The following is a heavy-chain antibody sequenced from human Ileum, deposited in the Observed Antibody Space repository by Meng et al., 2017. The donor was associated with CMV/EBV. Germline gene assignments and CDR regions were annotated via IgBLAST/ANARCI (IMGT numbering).Heavy chain of an antibody. J-gene: IGHJ4*02. V-gene: IGHV1-2*02. CDR2: INPDRGGT. CDR3: ASRLSYCSGTSCHTPPGLDY. Sequence: ASVKVSCKASGYTFTGYYIHWVRQAPGQGLEWMGWINPDRGGTKYAQNFQGRVTMTRDTSISTAYMELSRLRSDDTAVYYCASRLSYCSGTSCHTPPGLDYWGQGTLVTFSS. CDR1: GYTFTGYY. D-gene: IGHD2-2*02.